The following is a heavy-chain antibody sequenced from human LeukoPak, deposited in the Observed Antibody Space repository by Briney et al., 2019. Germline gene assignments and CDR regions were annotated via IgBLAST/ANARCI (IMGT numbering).Heavy chain of an antibody. CDR3: ARMALRVGATFDY. J-gene: IGHJ4*02. CDR1: GYTFTGYY. D-gene: IGHD1-26*01. CDR2: INPNSGGT. V-gene: IGHV1-2*02. Sequence: ASVKVSCKASGYTFTGYYMHWVRQAPGQGLEWMGWINPNSGGTNYAQKFQGRVTMTRDTSISTAYMEMRRLRSADTAVYYCARMALRVGATFDYWGQGTLVTVSS.